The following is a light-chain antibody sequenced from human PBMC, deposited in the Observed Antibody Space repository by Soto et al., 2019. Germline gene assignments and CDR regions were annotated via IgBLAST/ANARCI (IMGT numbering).Light chain of an antibody. V-gene: IGLV2-14*01. CDR3: SSYTSSNTLEGV. J-gene: IGLJ2*01. CDR1: RSDVGGYNY. CDR2: EVS. Sequence: QPASVSGSPGQSITISCTGTRSDVGGYNYVSWYQQHPGKAPKLMIYEVSNRPSGVSNRFSGSKSGNTASLTISGLQAEDEADYYCSSYTSSNTLEGVFGGGTKLTVL.